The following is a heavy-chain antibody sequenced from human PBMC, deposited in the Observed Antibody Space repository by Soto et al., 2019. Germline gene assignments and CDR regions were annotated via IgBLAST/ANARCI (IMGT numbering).Heavy chain of an antibody. CDR3: ARVRKGIVGATGAFDI. Sequence: QVQLQQWGAGLLKPSETLSLTCAVYGGSFSGYYWSWIRQPPGKGLEWIGEINHSGSTNYNPSLKSRVTISVDTSKNQFSLKLSSVTAADTAVYYCARVRKGIVGATGAFDIWGQGTMVTVSS. CDR2: INHSGST. CDR1: GGSFSGYY. D-gene: IGHD1-26*01. J-gene: IGHJ3*02. V-gene: IGHV4-34*01.